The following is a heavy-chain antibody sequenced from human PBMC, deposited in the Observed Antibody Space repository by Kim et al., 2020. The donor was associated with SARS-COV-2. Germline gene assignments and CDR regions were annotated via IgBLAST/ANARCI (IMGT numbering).Heavy chain of an antibody. V-gene: IGHV4-59*01. Sequence: SETLSLTCTVSGGSISSYYWSWIRQPPGKGLEWIGYIYYSGSTNYNPSLKSRVTISVDTSKNQFSLKLSSVTAADTAVYYCARVQTTMVRGVIIWKYFDYWGQGTLVTVSS. CDR1: GGSISSYY. J-gene: IGHJ4*02. CDR2: IYYSGST. D-gene: IGHD3-10*01. CDR3: ARVQTTMVRGVIIWKYFDY.